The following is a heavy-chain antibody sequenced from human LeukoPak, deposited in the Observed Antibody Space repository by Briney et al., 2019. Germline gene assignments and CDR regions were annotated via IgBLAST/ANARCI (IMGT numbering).Heavy chain of an antibody. CDR1: GGSISSSSYY. Sequence: SETLSLTCTVSGGSISSSSYYWGWIRQPPGKGLEWIGSIYYSGSTYYNPSLKSRVTISVDTSKNQFSLKLSSVTAADTAVYYCARHPAVVGSSWFDPWGQGTLVTVSS. CDR2: IYYSGST. D-gene: IGHD6-19*01. CDR3: ARHPAVVGSSWFDP. V-gene: IGHV4-39*01. J-gene: IGHJ5*02.